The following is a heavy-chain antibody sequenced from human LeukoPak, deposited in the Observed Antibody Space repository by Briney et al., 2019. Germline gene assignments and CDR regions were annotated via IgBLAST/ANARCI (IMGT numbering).Heavy chain of an antibody. Sequence: SETLSLTCAVSGGSISSYYWSWIRQPPGKGLEWIGYISDSGSTNYNPSLKSRVTISIDTSKNQFSLKLSSVTAADTAVYYCARGYSSSWNYFDYWGQGTLVTVSS. J-gene: IGHJ4*02. V-gene: IGHV4-59*01. CDR3: ARGYSSSWNYFDY. CDR1: GGSISSYY. CDR2: ISDSGST. D-gene: IGHD6-13*01.